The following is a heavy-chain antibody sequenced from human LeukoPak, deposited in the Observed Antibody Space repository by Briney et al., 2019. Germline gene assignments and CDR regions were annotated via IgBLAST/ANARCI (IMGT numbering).Heavy chain of an antibody. CDR2: ISGSGGST. V-gene: IGHV3-23*01. CDR3: AKDLISHGSGYYPADAFDI. J-gene: IGHJ3*02. Sequence: GGSLRLSCAASGFTFSSYAMSWVRQAPGKGLEWVSAISGSGGSTYYADSVKGRFTISRDNSKNTLYLQMNSLRAEDTAVYYCAKDLISHGSGYYPADAFDIWGQGTMVTVSS. CDR1: GFTFSSYA. D-gene: IGHD3-22*01.